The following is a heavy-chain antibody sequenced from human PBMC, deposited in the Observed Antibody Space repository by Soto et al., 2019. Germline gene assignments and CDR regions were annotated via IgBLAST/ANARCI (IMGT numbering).Heavy chain of an antibody. D-gene: IGHD6-13*01. CDR2: VYNSGST. CDR1: GGSISSNY. J-gene: IGHJ4*02. V-gene: IGHV4-59*01. Sequence: SETLSLTCTVSGGSISSNYWTWIRQPPGKGLEWIGYVYNSGSTNYNPSLKSRDTISEDTSKNQFSLKVNSMTAADTAVYYCARYRREAVAGYTLDNWGQGILVTVSS. CDR3: ARYRREAVAGYTLDN.